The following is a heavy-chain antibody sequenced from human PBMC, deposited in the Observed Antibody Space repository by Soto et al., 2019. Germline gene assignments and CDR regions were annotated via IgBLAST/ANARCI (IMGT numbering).Heavy chain of an antibody. CDR2: IIPIFGTA. CDR3: ASRWYAAAGASDY. Sequence: SVKVSCKGSGGTFTSYALSWVRQAPGQGLEWMGGIIPIFGTANYAQKFQGRVTITGDKSTSTAYMELSSLRSEDTAVYYCASRWYAAAGASDYWGQGTLVTVSS. D-gene: IGHD6-13*01. CDR1: GGTFTSYA. J-gene: IGHJ4*02. V-gene: IGHV1-69*06.